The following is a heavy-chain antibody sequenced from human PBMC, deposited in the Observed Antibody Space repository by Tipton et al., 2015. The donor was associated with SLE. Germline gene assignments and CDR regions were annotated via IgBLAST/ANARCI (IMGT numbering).Heavy chain of an antibody. CDR3: ANDYGGSRGYDNCFDP. Sequence: TLSLTCSVSGGSISRGNYYWSWVRQPPGKGLEWIGNVYYSGRTYYNPSLKSRVTISLDTSKSQFSLKVSSVTAADSAVYYCANDYGGSRGYDNCFDPWGQGILVTVSS. J-gene: IGHJ5*02. CDR2: VYYSGRT. V-gene: IGHV4-39*07. D-gene: IGHD5-12*01. CDR1: GGSISRGNYY.